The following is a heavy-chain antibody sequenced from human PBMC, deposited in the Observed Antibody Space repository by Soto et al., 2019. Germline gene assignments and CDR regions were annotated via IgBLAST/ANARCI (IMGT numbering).Heavy chain of an antibody. V-gene: IGHV3-23*01. CDR3: AKGSVGAPRGFDY. CDR1: GFTFSIYA. D-gene: IGHD1-26*01. Sequence: ESGRGLAQPGGSLRLSCAASGFTFSIYAMSWVRQAPGKGLEWVSGISGSADRTYYADSVKGRFTISRDNSKNTLYLQMNSLRAEDTAVYYCAKGSVGAPRGFDYWGQGTLVAVSS. CDR2: ISGSADRT. J-gene: IGHJ4*02.